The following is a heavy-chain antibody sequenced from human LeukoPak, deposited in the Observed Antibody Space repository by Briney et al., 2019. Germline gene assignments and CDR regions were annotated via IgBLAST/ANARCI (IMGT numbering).Heavy chain of an antibody. V-gene: IGHV1-2*02. CDR3: ARDCLSHSQIMGNDLGHAFWCMDV. CDR1: GYTFTGYY. CDR2: INPNSGGT. D-gene: IGHD3-3*01. Sequence: ASVKVSCKASGYTFTGYYMHWVRQAPGQGLEWMGWINPNSGGTNYAQKFQGRVTMTRDTSISTAYMELSRLRSDDTAVYYCARDCLSHSQIMGNDLGHAFWCMDVWGKGTTVTVSS. J-gene: IGHJ6*03.